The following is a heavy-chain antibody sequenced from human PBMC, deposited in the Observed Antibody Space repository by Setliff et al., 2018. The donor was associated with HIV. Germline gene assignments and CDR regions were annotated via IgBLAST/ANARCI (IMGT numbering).Heavy chain of an antibody. Sequence: GASVKVSCKASGYTLGGNYMHWVRQAPGQGLEWMGWIDPNSGGTNYAQKFEGRVTMTRDTTVNTVYIEVSSLRSDDTAVYYCSRDVGVRGRGNALEYWGQGIPVTVSS. CDR3: SRDVGVRGRGNALEY. J-gene: IGHJ4*02. D-gene: IGHD3-10*01. CDR1: GYTLGGNY. CDR2: IDPNSGGT. V-gene: IGHV1-2*02.